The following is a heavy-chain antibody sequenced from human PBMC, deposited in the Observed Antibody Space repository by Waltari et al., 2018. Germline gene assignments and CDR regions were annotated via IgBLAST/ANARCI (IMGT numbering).Heavy chain of an antibody. D-gene: IGHD2-21*02. V-gene: IGHV1-24*01. Sequence: QVHLLQSGTEVRKPGASVKVPCRVSGSALAELPFSEMPLHWVRQSPGKGLQGRAGFDVEDGQRLYAQAFQGRGTVTEDPSSETAYLELTNLRSEDTAVYYCATAGDWYFDFWGQGVLVTVSS. J-gene: IGHJ4*01. CDR3: ATAGDWYFDF. CDR2: FDVEDGQR. CDR1: GSALAELP.